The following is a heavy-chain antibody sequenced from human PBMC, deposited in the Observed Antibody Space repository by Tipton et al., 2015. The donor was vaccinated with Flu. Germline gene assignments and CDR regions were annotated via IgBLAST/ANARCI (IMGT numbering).Heavy chain of an antibody. CDR3: ARDRAMVVVVAGPIPSNFDY. D-gene: IGHD3-22*01. J-gene: IGHJ4*02. CDR1: GGSTSSYY. CDR2: IYYSGST. V-gene: IGHV4-39*07. Sequence: TLSLTCTVSGGSTSSYYWGWIRQPPGKGLAWIGSIYYSGSTYYNPSLKSRVTISVDTSKNQFSLKLSSVTAAATAVYYCARDRAMVVVVAGPIPSNFDYWGQGTLVTVST.